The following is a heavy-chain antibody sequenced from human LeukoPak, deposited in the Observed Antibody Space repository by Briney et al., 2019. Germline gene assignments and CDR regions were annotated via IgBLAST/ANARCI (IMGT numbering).Heavy chain of an antibody. CDR1: GGSISSYY. V-gene: IGHV4-59*01. D-gene: IGHD3-10*01. CDR3: ARAKEGLLWFGELNPFDY. CDR2: IYYSGST. J-gene: IGHJ4*02. Sequence: PSETLSLTCTVSGGSISSYYWSWIRQPPGKGLEWIGYIYYSGSTNYNPSPKSRVTISVDTSKNQFSLKLSSVTAADTAVYYCARAKEGLLWFGELNPFDYWGQGTLVTVSS.